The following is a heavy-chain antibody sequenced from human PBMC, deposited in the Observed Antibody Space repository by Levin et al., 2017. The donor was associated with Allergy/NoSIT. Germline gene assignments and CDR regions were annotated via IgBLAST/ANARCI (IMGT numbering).Heavy chain of an antibody. CDR3: ARAEVGSEH. CDR2: IYSSGSA. J-gene: IGHJ4*02. CDR1: GGSIRSGSYY. Sequence: SQTLSLTCTVSGGSIRSGSYYWSWIRQPAAKGLEWIGRIYSSGSANYNPYLKSRVTISVDTSKNQFSLKLSSVTAADTAVYYCARAEVGSEHWGQGTLVTVSS. V-gene: IGHV4-61*02. D-gene: IGHD3-10*01.